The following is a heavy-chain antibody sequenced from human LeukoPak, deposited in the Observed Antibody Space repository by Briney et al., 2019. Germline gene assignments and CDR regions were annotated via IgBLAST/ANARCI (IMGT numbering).Heavy chain of an antibody. D-gene: IGHD4-11*01. V-gene: IGHV1-8*03. CDR3: ARAHDYSNSYYYYYMDV. CDR1: GYTFTSYG. J-gene: IGHJ6*03. Sequence: GASVKVSCKASGYTFTSYGISWVRQATGQGLEWMGWMNPNSGNTGYAQKFQGRVTITRNTSISTAYMELSSLRSEDTAVYYCARAHDYSNSYYYYYMDVWGKGTTVTVSS. CDR2: MNPNSGNT.